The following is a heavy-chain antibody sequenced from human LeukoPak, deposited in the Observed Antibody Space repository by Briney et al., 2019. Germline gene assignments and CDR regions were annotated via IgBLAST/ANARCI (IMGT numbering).Heavy chain of an antibody. CDR2: INPNSGGT. D-gene: IGHD3-10*01. J-gene: IGHJ5*02. CDR1: GYTFTGYY. V-gene: IGHV1-2*02. Sequence: ASVKVSCKASGYTFTGYYMHWVRQAPGQGLEWMGWINPNSGGTNYAQKFQGRVTMTRDTSISTAYMELSRLRSDDTAVYYCAREVTMVRGVITNNWFDPWGQRTLVTVSS. CDR3: AREVTMVRGVITNNWFDP.